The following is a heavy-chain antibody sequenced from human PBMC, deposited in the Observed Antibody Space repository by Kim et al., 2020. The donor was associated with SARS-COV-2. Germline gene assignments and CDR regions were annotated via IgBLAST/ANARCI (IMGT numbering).Heavy chain of an antibody. V-gene: IGHV4-59*08. D-gene: IGHD1-26*01. CDR2: IYYSGRT. Sequence: SETLSLTCSVTGGSISRYFWSWIRQAPGKGLEWIAYIYYSGRTHYSPSLQSRVTISVNSSKNQVSLTLRSVTAADTAVYYSARSRPVGRYFFGMDVWGQG. J-gene: IGHJ6*02. CDR3: ARSRPVGRYFFGMDV. CDR1: GGSISRYF.